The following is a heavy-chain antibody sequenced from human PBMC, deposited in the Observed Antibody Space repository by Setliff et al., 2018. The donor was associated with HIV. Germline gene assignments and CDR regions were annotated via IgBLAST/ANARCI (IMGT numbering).Heavy chain of an antibody. J-gene: IGHJ5*02. D-gene: IGHD3-10*01. Sequence: ASVKVSCKASGYIFNNYGISWVRQAPGQGLEWMGWINTHSGYTNYAQNVQGRVTVTMDTSTSTAYMELRSLKSDDTAVYYCASSGSGSYINWFGPWGQGTLVTVSS. CDR1: GYIFNNYG. CDR3: ASSGSGSYINWFGP. V-gene: IGHV1-18*01. CDR2: INTHSGYT.